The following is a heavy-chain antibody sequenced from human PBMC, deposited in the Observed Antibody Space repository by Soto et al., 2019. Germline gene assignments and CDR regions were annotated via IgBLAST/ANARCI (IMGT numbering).Heavy chain of an antibody. D-gene: IGHD3-3*01. CDR1: GFTFSSYG. V-gene: IGHV3-30*18. CDR3: AKDSRGHDFWSGYYEY. J-gene: IGHJ4*02. CDR2: ISYDGSNK. Sequence: QVQLVESGGGVVQPGRSLRLSCAASGFTFSSYGMHWVRQAPGKGLEWVAVISYDGSNKYYADSVKGRFTISRDNSKNTLYLQMNSLRAEDTAVYYCAKDSRGHDFWSGYYEYWGQGTLVTVSS.